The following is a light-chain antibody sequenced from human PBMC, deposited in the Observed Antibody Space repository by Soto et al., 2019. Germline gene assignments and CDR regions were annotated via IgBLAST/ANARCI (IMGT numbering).Light chain of an antibody. CDR3: QSYDSSLSGWV. V-gene: IGLV1-40*01. J-gene: IGLJ3*02. CDR2: GNS. CDR1: SSNIGAGYD. Sequence: QSVLTQPPSVSGAPGQRVTISCTGSSSNIGAGYDVHWYQQLPGTAPKLLIYGNSIRPSGVPDRFSGSKSDTSASLAITGLQAEDEADYYCQSYDSSLSGWVFGGWTKLTVL.